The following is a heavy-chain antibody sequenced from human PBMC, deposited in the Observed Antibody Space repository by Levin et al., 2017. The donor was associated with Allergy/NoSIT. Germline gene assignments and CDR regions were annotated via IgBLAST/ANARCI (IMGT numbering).Heavy chain of an antibody. CDR2: ISYDGSNK. D-gene: IGHD6-19*01. V-gene: IGHV3-30-3*01. CDR1: GFTFSSYG. J-gene: IGHJ3*02. Sequence: GESLKISCAASGFTFSSYGMHWVRQAPGKGLEWVAVISYDGSNKDYADSVKGRFTISRDNSKNTLYLQMNSLRAEDTAVYYCATTRGSSGWYLGAFDTWGQGTMVTVSS. CDR3: ATTRGSSGWYLGAFDT.